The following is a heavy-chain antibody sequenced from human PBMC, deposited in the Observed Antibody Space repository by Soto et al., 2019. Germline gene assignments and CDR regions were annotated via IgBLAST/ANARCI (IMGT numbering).Heavy chain of an antibody. CDR1: GFTLSRSA. CDR2: ISNNGDST. CDR3: ARWLGGYDS. Sequence: PGGSLRLSCAASGFTLSRSAMHWVRQAPGKGLEYVSAISNNGDSTYYANSVKGRFTISRDNSKSTLYLHMGSLRAEDMAVYYCARWLGGYDSWGQGTLVTVSS. D-gene: IGHD5-12*01. J-gene: IGHJ4*02. V-gene: IGHV3-64*01.